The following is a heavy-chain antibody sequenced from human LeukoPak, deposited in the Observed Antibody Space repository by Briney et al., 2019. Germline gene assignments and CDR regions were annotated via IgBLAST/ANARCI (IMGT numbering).Heavy chain of an antibody. D-gene: IGHD4-17*01. J-gene: IGHJ4*02. CDR1: GGTFSSYA. CDR2: IIPIFGTA. Sequence: ASVKVSCKASGGTFSSYAISWVRQAPGQRLEWMGGIIPIFGTANYAQKFQGRVTITTDESTSTAYMELSSLRSEDTAVYYCARGLPDYGDYVFDYWGQGTLVTVSS. CDR3: ARGLPDYGDYVFDY. V-gene: IGHV1-69*05.